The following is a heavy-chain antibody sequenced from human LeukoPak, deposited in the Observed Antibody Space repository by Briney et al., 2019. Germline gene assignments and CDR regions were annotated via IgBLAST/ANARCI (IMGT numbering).Heavy chain of an antibody. V-gene: IGHV1-2*06. Sequence: ASVKVSCKASGYTFTGYYMHWVRQAPGQGLEWMGRINPNSGGTNYAQKFQGRVTMTRDTSISTAYMELSRLRSDDTAVYYCARELGRNYYGLGKFDYWGQGTLVTVSS. CDR3: ARELGRNYYGLGKFDY. D-gene: IGHD3-10*01. CDR1: GYTFTGYY. CDR2: INPNSGGT. J-gene: IGHJ4*02.